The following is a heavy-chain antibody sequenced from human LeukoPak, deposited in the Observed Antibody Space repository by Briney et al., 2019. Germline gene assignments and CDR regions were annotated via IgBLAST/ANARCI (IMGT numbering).Heavy chain of an antibody. J-gene: IGHJ4*02. V-gene: IGHV3-30*04. CDR1: GFTFSNYA. CDR2: ISSDGSNK. CDR3: AKATAGTEGFDY. Sequence: GGSLRLSCAASGFTFSNYAMHWVRQAPGKGLEWVAVISSDGSNKYYADSVKGRFTISRDNSKNTLYLQMNSLRAEDTAVYYCAKATAGTEGFDYWGQGTLVTVSS. D-gene: IGHD6-19*01.